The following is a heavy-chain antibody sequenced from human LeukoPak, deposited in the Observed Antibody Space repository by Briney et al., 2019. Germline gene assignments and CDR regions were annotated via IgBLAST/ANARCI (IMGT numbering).Heavy chain of an antibody. Sequence: SETLSLTCAVYGGSFSGYYWSWIRQPPGKGLEWIGEINHSGSTNYNPSLKSRVTISVDTSKNQFSLKLSSVTAADTAVYYCARVIPPTYYYGSGSYKYNWFDPWGQGTLVTVSS. D-gene: IGHD3-10*01. CDR1: GGSFSGYY. J-gene: IGHJ5*02. CDR2: INHSGST. V-gene: IGHV4-34*01. CDR3: ARVIPPTYYYGSGSYKYNWFDP.